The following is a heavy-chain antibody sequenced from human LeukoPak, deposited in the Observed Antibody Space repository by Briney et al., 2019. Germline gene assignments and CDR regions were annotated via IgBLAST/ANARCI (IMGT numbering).Heavy chain of an antibody. Sequence: ASVKVSYKASGYTFTSYYMHWVRQAPGQGLEWMGIINPSGGSTSYAQKFQGRVTMTRDTSTSTVYMELSSLRSEDTAVYYCARVEYGGNPSSGMDVWGQGTTVTVS. J-gene: IGHJ6*02. CDR2: INPSGGST. D-gene: IGHD4-23*01. V-gene: IGHV1-46*01. CDR3: ARVEYGGNPSSGMDV. CDR1: GYTFTSYY.